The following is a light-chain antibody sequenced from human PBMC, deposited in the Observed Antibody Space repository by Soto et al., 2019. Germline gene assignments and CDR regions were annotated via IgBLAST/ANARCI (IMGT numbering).Light chain of an antibody. CDR3: HQYGALPFT. V-gene: IGKV3-20*01. J-gene: IGKJ4*01. Sequence: EIVLTQSPGTLSLSPGEGATLSCRASQRVSTSYFAWYQQKPGQAPRLLIYATSNRATDIPDRFSGSGSGTDFSLTISRLEPEDCAVYYCHQYGALPFTFGGGTKVEIK. CDR2: ATS. CDR1: QRVSTSY.